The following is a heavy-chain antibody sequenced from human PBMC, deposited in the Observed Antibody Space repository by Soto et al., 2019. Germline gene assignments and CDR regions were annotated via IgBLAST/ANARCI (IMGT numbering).Heavy chain of an antibody. CDR2: IIPIFGTA. J-gene: IGHJ6*02. D-gene: IGHD3-9*01. CDR1: GGTFSSYA. Sequence: GASVKVSCKASGGTFSSYAISWVRQAPGQGLEWMGGIIPIFGTANYAQKFQGRVTITADESTSTAYMELSSLRSEDTAVYYCARDREDDILTAYYPSDTYYYYGMDVWGQGTTVTVYS. V-gene: IGHV1-69*13. CDR3: ARDREDDILTAYYPSDTYYYYGMDV.